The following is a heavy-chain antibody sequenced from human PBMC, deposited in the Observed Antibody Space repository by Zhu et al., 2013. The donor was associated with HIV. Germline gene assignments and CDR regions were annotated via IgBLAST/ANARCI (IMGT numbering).Heavy chain of an antibody. CDR3: ARGYYGSGSYYSPFDY. V-gene: IGHV1-8*01. D-gene: IGHD3-10*01. CDR1: GYIFTSFD. J-gene: IGHJ4*02. CDR2: MNPDSGNS. Sequence: QVQLVQSGAEVKKPGASVKVSCKASGYIFTSFDINWVRQATGQGLEWMGWMNPDSGNSGYAHKFQGRITMTRNTSISTAYMELSSLRSEDTAVYYCARGYYGSGSYYSPFDYWGQGTLVTVSS.